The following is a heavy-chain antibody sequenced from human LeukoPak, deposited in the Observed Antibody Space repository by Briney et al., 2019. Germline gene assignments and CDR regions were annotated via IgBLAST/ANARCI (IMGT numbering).Heavy chain of an antibody. CDR2: ISGSGGST. CDR3: AKDHELGYFDY. J-gene: IGHJ4*02. Sequence: GALRLSCAASGFTFSSYAMSWVRQAPGKGLEWVSAISGSGGSTYYADSVKGRFTISRDNSKNTLYLQMDSLRAEDTAVYYCAKDHELGYFDYWGQGTLVTVSS. D-gene: IGHD1-26*01. CDR1: GFTFSSYA. V-gene: IGHV3-23*01.